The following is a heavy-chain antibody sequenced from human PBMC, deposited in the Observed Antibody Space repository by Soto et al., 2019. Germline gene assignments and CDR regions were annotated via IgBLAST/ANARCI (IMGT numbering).Heavy chain of an antibody. J-gene: IGHJ2*01. CDR2: IYSGGST. CDR3: AKKARSGSAYWYFDL. D-gene: IGHD6-19*01. V-gene: IGHV3-53*01. CDR1: GFSVSSNY. Sequence: EVQVVESGGGLIQPGGSLRLSCAASGFSVSSNYMNWVRQAPGKGLEWASVIYSGGSTDYADSVKGRFTISRDNSKNTVYLQMNSLRAEDTAVYYCAKKARSGSAYWYFDLWGRDTLVTVSS.